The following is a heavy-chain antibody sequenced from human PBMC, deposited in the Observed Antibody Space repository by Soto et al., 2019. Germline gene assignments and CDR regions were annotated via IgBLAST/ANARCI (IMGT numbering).Heavy chain of an antibody. Sequence: WETLSLTCTVSGGSISSSSYYWGWIRQPPGKGLEWIGSIYYSGSTNYNPSLKSRVTISVDTSKNQFSLRLSSVTAADTAVYYCARDRYYDSTGYLDYWGQGTLVTVSS. CDR3: ARDRYYDSTGYLDY. J-gene: IGHJ4*02. D-gene: IGHD3-22*01. V-gene: IGHV4-39*07. CDR2: IYYSGST. CDR1: GGSISSSSYY.